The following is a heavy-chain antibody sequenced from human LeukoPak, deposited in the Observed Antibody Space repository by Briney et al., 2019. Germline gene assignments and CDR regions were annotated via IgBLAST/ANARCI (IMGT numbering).Heavy chain of an antibody. D-gene: IGHD2-2*01. V-gene: IGHV1-18*01. Sequence: ASVKVSCKASGYTFTSYGISWVRQAPGQGLEWMGWISAYNGNTNYAQKLQGRVTMTRDTSISTAYMELSRLRSDDTAVYYCASQPLYCSSTSCPYRYWGQGTLVTVSS. J-gene: IGHJ4*02. CDR2: ISAYNGNT. CDR3: ASQPLYCSSTSCPYRY. CDR1: GYTFTSYG.